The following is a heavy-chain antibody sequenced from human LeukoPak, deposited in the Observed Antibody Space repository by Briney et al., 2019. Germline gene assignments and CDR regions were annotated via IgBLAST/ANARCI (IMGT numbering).Heavy chain of an antibody. CDR2: IHYSGAT. CDR3: AREYSAFEI. Sequence: SETLSLTCTVSGGSISTYYWSWIRQPPGKGLEWIGYIHYSGATSYNPSLNSRVTVSVDTSKNQLSLKLNSVTAANTAVYYCAREYSAFEIWGPGTMVTVSS. V-gene: IGHV4-59*01. D-gene: IGHD1-1*01. CDR1: GGSISTYY. J-gene: IGHJ3*02.